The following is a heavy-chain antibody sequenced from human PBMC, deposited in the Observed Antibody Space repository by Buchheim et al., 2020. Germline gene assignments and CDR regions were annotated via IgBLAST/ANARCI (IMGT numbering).Heavy chain of an antibody. CDR3: ATWAFYHGVDV. V-gene: IGHV3-48*02. CDR1: DFAFSAYA. J-gene: IGHJ6*02. Sequence: HLLDSGGGLVQPGGSLRLSCAASDFAFSAYAMNWVRQAPGKGLEWVSYISSSSNSINYADSVRGRFTISRDNAKNSLHLQMNSLRDEDTAVYYCATWAFYHGVDVWGQGTT. CDR2: ISSSSNSI. D-gene: IGHD7-27*01.